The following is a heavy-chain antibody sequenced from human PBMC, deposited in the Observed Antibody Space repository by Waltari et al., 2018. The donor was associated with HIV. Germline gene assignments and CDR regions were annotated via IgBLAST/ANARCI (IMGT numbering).Heavy chain of an antibody. V-gene: IGHV3-21*01. Sequence: EVQLVESGGGLVKPGGSLRLSCAASGFTFSSYSMNWVRQAPGKGLGWVSSISSMSSYIYYADSGKGRFTISRDNAKNSLYLQMNSLRAEDTAVYYCARDRWPYDSSGSHAFDIWGQGTMVTVSS. CDR1: GFTFSSYS. D-gene: IGHD3-22*01. CDR3: ARDRWPYDSSGSHAFDI. CDR2: ISSMSSYI. J-gene: IGHJ3*02.